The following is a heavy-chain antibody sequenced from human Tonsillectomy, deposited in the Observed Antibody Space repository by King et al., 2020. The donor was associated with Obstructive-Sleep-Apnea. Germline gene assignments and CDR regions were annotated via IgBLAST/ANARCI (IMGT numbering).Heavy chain of an antibody. CDR3: ARGYCSGGSCYQPFDY. D-gene: IGHD2-15*01. J-gene: IGHJ4*02. CDR1: GFTFSSYS. V-gene: IGHV3-48*01. CDR2: ISSSSSII. Sequence: VQLVESGGGLVQPGGSLRLSCAASGFTFSSYSMNWVRQAPGKGLEWVSYISSSSSIIYYADSVKGRFTISRVNAKNSLYLQMNSLRAEDTAVYYCARGYCSGGSCYQPFDYWGQGTLVTVSS.